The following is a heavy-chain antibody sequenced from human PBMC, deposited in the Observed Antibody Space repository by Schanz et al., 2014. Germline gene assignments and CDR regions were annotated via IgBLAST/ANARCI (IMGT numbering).Heavy chain of an antibody. D-gene: IGHD3-10*01. CDR3: AKYRGYYRVSGSYRELEY. CDR1: GFAFSSYG. CDR2: IGVDGTTT. V-gene: IGHV3-23*01. Sequence: EVQLMESGGGLVKPGGSLRLSCLASGFAFSSYGMNWLRQAPGKGLEWVSVIGVDGTTTYYADSVKGRFTISRDNSKNTLYLQMNSLRPEDTAVYYCAKYRGYYRVSGSYRELEYWGQGTLVTVSS. J-gene: IGHJ4*02.